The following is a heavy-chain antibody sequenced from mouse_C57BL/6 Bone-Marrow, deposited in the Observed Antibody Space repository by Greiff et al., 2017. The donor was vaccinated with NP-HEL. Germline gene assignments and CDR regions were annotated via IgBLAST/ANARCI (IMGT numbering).Heavy chain of an antibody. J-gene: IGHJ2*01. CDR2: ISDGGSYT. D-gene: IGHD2-3*01. CDR1: GFTFSSYA. CDR3: ARGLLPSYFDY. V-gene: IGHV5-4*03. Sequence: EVKLMESGRGLVKPGGSLKLSCAASGFTFSSYAMSWVRQTPEKRLEWVATISDGGSYTYYPDNVKGRFTISRDNAKNNLYLQMSHLKSEDTAMYYCARGLLPSYFDYWGQGTTLTVSS.